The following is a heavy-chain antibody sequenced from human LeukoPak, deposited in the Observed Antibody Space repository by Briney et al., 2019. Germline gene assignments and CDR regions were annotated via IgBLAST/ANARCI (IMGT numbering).Heavy chain of an antibody. CDR3: ARDPHYFDY. CDR1: GGSVSSGSYY. CDR2: IYYSGST. Sequence: KPSETLSLTCTGSGGSVSSGSYYWSWIRQPPGKGLEWIGYIYYSGSTNYNPSLKSRVTISVDTSTNQFSLKLSSVTAADTAVYYCARDPHYFDYWGQGTLVTVSS. V-gene: IGHV4-61*01. J-gene: IGHJ4*02.